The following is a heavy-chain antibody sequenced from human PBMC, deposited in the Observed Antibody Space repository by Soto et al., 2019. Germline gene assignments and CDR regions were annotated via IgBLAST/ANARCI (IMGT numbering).Heavy chain of an antibody. V-gene: IGHV3-23*01. Sequence: GGSLRLSCAASGFTFSSYSMSWVRQAPGEGLEWVSGFRTGGDDGTTYYADSVKGRFTISRDNSKNTLFLQMNSLRVEDTAIYYCAKKVNSGPGSQYFDYWGQGTLVTVSS. CDR1: GFTFSSYS. D-gene: IGHD3-10*01. J-gene: IGHJ4*02. CDR3: AKKVNSGPGSQYFDY. CDR2: FRTGGDDGTT.